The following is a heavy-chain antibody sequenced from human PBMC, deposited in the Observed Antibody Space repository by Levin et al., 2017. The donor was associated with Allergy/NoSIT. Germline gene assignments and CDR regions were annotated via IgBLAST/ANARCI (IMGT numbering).Heavy chain of an antibody. CDR2: ISYDGSNK. D-gene: IGHD2-15*01. CDR1: GFTFSSYA. V-gene: IGHV3-30-3*01. Sequence: GGSLRLSCAASGFTFSSYAMHWVRQAPGKGLEWVAVISYDGSNKYYADSVKGRFTISRDNSKNTLYLQMNSLRAVDTAVFHCARAQYCSGGSCYSNGFEIWGRGTMVTVSS. CDR3: ARAQYCSGGSCYSNGFEI. J-gene: IGHJ3*02.